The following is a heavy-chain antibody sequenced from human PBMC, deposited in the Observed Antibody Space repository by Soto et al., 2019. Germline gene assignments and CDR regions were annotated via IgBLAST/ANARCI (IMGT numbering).Heavy chain of an antibody. CDR2: IYYSGST. D-gene: IGHD5-12*01. CDR1: GGSISSSSYY. CDR3: ARDIGGYEFDP. J-gene: IGHJ5*02. V-gene: IGHV4-39*07. Sequence: SETLSLTCTVSGGSISSSSYYWGWIRQPPGKGLEWIGSIYYSGSTYYNPSLKSRVTISVDTSKNQFSLKLSLRSDDTAVYYCARDIGGYEFDPWGQGTLVTVSS.